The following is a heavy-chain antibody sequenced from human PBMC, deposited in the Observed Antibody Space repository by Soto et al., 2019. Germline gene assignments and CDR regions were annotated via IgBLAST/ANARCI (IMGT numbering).Heavy chain of an antibody. CDR1: GYSFTSYW. CDR2: IYSSGSA. J-gene: IGHJ6*02. CDR3: ARGFSSVSMDA. V-gene: IGHV4-59*01. D-gene: IGHD6-19*01. Sequence: ESLKISCKGSGYSFTSYWISWVRQMPGKGLEWIGYIYSSGSANYNPSLKSRVTISRDTSKNQISLKVASVTAADTAGYYCARGFSSVSMDAWGQGTTVTVSS.